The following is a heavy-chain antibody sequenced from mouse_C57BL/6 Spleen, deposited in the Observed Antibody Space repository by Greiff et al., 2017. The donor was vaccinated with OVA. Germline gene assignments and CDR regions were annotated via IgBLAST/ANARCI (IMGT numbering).Heavy chain of an antibody. V-gene: IGHV3-6*01. J-gene: IGHJ3*01. D-gene: IGHD2-1*01. CDR1: GYPITSGYY. CDR3: ARDGNYEFAY. Sequence: EVQLQESGPGLVKPSQSLSLTCSVTGYPITSGYYWNWIRQFPGNKLEWMGYISYDGSNNYNPSLKNRISITRDTSKNQFFLKLNSVTTEDTATFYCARDGNYEFAYWGQGTLVTVSA. CDR2: ISYDGSN.